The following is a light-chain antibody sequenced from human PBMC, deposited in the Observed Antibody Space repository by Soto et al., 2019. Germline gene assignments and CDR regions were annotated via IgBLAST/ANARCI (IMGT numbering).Light chain of an antibody. V-gene: IGLV4-60*02. CDR2: LEGSGNY. J-gene: IGLJ7*01. CDR1: SGHSSFI. CDR3: ETWDSDTVV. Sequence: PVLTQSSSASASLGSSVKLTCTLSSGHSSFIIAWHQQQPGKAPRYLMKLEGSGNYNKGSGVPDRFSGSSSGADRYLTISNLQFEDEADYYCETWDSDTVVFGGGTQLTVL.